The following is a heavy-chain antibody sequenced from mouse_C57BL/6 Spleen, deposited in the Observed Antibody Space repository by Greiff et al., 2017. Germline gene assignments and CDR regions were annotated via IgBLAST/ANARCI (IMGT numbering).Heavy chain of an antibody. CDR2: INPSSGYT. CDR3: ARGSYDYLWFAY. V-gene: IGHV1-7*01. CDR1: GYTFTSYW. Sequence: VQRVESGAELAKPGASVKLSCKTSGYTFTSYWMHWVKQRPGQGLEWIGYINPSSGYTKYNQKFKDKATLTADKSSSTAYMQLSSLTYEDSAVYYCARGSYDYLWFAYWGQGTLVTVSA. D-gene: IGHD2-4*01. J-gene: IGHJ3*01.